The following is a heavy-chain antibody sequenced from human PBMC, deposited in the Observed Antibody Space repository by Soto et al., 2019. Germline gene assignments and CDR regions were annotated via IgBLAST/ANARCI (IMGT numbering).Heavy chain of an antibody. CDR1: GFTFGAYW. Sequence: EVQLVESGGDLVQPGGSLRLSCAASGFTFGAYWMHWVRQAPGKGLVWVSRIYGDGSITNYADSVKGRFTVSRDNAKNMLYLQMNSMRAEDTAGYYCARVGGYGDHTHLSMDVWGQGTTVTVSS. V-gene: IGHV3-74*01. CDR2: IYGDGSIT. CDR3: ARVGGYGDHTHLSMDV. D-gene: IGHD4-17*01. J-gene: IGHJ6*02.